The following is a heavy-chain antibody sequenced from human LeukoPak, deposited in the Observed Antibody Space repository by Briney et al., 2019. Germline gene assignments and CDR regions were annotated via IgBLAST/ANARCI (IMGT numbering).Heavy chain of an antibody. V-gene: IGHV3-15*01. J-gene: IGHJ4*02. CDR3: TTGSYPDY. Sequence: PGGSLRLSCAASGFTFSNIWMTWVRQAPGKGLEWVGLIKSKTDGGTTDYAAPVKGRFTISRDDSKNTLYLQMNSLKTEDTAVYYCTTGSYPDYWGQGILVTVSS. D-gene: IGHD1-26*01. CDR2: IKSKTDGGTT. CDR1: GFTFSNIW.